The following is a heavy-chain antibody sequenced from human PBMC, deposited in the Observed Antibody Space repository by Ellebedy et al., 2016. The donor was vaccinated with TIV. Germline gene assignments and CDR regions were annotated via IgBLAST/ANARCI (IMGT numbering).Heavy chain of an antibody. CDR2: INHSGST. CDR3: ARAAGFFDY. J-gene: IGHJ4*02. Sequence: SETLSLXXAVYGGSFSGYYWSWIRQPPGKGLEWIGEINHSGSTNYNPSLKSRVTISVDTSKNQFSLKLSSVTAADTAVYYCARAAGFFDYWGQGTLVTVSS. V-gene: IGHV4-34*01. CDR1: GGSFSGYY. D-gene: IGHD6-19*01.